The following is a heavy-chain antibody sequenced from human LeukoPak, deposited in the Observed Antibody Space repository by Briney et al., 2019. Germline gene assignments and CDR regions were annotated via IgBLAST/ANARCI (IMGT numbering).Heavy chain of an antibody. V-gene: IGHV3-33*08. CDR3: ARLIDVVVSYFDY. D-gene: IGHD2-21*01. J-gene: IGHJ4*02. Sequence: GGSLRLSCAASGFTFSSYGMHWVRQAPGKGLEWVAFIRYDGSNKYYADSVKGRFTISRDNSKNTLYLQMDSLRAEDTAVYYCARLIDVVVSYFDYWGQGTLVTVSS. CDR1: GFTFSSYG. CDR2: IRYDGSNK.